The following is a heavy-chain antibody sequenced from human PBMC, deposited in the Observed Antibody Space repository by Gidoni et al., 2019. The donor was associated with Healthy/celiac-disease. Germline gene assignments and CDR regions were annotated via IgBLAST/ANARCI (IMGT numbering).Heavy chain of an antibody. J-gene: IGHJ6*02. CDR1: GGTFSSYA. D-gene: IGHD6-13*01. CDR2: IIPIFGTA. V-gene: IGHV1-69*06. Sequence: QVQLVQSGAEAKKPGSSVKVSCKASGGTFSSYAISWVRQAPGQGLEWMGGIIPIFGTANYAQKFQGRVTITADKSTSTAYMELSSLRSEDTAVYYCARDRDSGSWYDLSLRYYYGMDVWGQGTTVTVSS. CDR3: ARDRDSGSWYDLSLRYYYGMDV.